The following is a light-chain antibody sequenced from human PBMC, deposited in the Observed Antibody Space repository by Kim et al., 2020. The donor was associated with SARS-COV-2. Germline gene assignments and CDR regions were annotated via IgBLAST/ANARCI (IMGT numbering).Light chain of an antibody. CDR1: RSDIGAYDF. V-gene: IGLV2-14*03. CDR2: DVY. J-gene: IGLJ1*01. Sequence: QSALTQPASVSGSPGQSITISCSGTRSDIGAYDFVSWYQQHPGKAPRLIIYDVYKRPLGVSNRFSASKSANTASLIISGLQTEDEGDYYCSSYATIAIVVFGPGTRSPS. CDR3: SSYATIAIVV.